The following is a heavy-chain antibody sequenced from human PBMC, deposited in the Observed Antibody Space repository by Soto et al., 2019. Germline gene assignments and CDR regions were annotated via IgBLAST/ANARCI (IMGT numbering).Heavy chain of an antibody. CDR2: ISYDVSNK. D-gene: IGHD3-16*01. Sequence: CLRVSCAACGFRFSSYAMHGVRRAPGKGLEWVAVISYDVSNKYYADSVKGRFTISRDNSKNTLYLQMNSLRAEDTAVYYCAREIGPNAGGAFDTRGQGTMGTAS. J-gene: IGHJ3*02. V-gene: IGHV3-30-3*01. CDR1: GFRFSSYA. CDR3: AREIGPNAGGAFDT.